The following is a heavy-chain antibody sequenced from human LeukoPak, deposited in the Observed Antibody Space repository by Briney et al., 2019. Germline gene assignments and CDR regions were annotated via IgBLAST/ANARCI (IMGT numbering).Heavy chain of an antibody. V-gene: IGHV1-69*04. D-gene: IGHD6-19*01. CDR2: IIPILDMA. J-gene: IGHJ4*02. Sequence: ASVKVSCKASGGPFSSYAISWVRQAPGQGLEWMGRIIPILDMAHYAQKFQGRVTLTADKSTSTAYMELSSLRSEDTAVYYCATERADIPVPTSDYFDSWGQGTLVTVSS. CDR1: GGPFSSYA. CDR3: ATERADIPVPTSDYFDS.